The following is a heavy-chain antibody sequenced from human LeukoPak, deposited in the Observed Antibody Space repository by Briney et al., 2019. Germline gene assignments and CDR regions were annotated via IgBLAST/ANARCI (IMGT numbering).Heavy chain of an antibody. V-gene: IGHV7-4-1*02. D-gene: IGHD1-26*01. CDR2: INTNTGNP. Sequence: GASVKVSCKASGYTFTSYAMNWVRQAPGQGLEWMGWINTNTGNPTYAQGFTGRFVFSLDTSVSTAYLQISSLKAEDTAVYYCAREAPYSGSSRGYAFDIWGQGTMVTVSS. CDR1: GYTFTSYA. J-gene: IGHJ3*02. CDR3: AREAPYSGSSRGYAFDI.